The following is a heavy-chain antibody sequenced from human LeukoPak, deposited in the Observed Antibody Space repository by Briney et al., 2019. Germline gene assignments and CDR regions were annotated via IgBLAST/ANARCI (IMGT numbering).Heavy chain of an antibody. J-gene: IGHJ4*02. V-gene: IGHV1-2*02. CDR1: GYTFTGYY. CDR3: ARELPYYDFRSGRIDY. D-gene: IGHD3-3*01. CDR2: INPNSGGT. Sequence: ASVKVSCKASGYTFTGYYMHWVRQAPGQGLEWMGWINPNSGGTNYAQKFQGRVTMTRDTSISTAYMELSRLGSDGTAVYYCARELPYYDFRSGRIDYWGQGTLVTVSS.